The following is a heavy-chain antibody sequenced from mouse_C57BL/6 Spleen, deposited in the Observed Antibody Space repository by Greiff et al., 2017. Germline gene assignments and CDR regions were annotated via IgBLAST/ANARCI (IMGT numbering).Heavy chain of an antibody. Sequence: QVQLQQSGAELAKPGASVKLSCKASGYTFTSYWMHWVKQRPGQGLEWIGYINPSSGYTKYNQKFKDKATLTADKSSSTAYMQLSSLTYEDSAVYYCARSYYGNYWYFDGWGTGTTVTVSS. CDR2: INPSSGYT. CDR3: ARSYYGNYWYFDG. V-gene: IGHV1-7*01. CDR1: GYTFTSYW. D-gene: IGHD2-1*01. J-gene: IGHJ1*03.